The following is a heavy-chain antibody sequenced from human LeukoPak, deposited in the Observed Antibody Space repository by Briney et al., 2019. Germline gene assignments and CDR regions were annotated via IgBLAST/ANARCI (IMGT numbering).Heavy chain of an antibody. Sequence: GGSLRLSCAASGFTFSSYSMNWVRQAPGKGLEWVSTISGNGDYTYHADSVKGRFTISRDNSKNTLYLQMNSLRADDTAVYYCAKRGIAAAASFDYWGQGTLVSVSS. V-gene: IGHV3-23*01. D-gene: IGHD6-13*01. CDR1: GFTFSSYS. CDR3: AKRGIAAAASFDY. CDR2: ISGNGDYT. J-gene: IGHJ4*02.